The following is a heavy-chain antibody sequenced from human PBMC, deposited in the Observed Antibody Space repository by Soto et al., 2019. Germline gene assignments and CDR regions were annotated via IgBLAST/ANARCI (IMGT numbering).Heavy chain of an antibody. Sequence: ALRLSCAASGFTFSSYWMSWVRQAPGKGLEWVANIKEDGSEKNYVDSVKGQFTISRDNAKNSLYLQMNSLRAEDTAVYYCARERYYYGSGDYWGQGTPVTVPS. D-gene: IGHD3-10*01. V-gene: IGHV3-7*01. J-gene: IGHJ4*02. CDR2: IKEDGSEK. CDR1: GFTFSSYW. CDR3: ARERYYYGSGDY.